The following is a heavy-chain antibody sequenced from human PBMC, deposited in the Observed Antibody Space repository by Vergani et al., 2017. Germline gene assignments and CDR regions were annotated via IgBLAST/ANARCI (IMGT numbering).Heavy chain of an antibody. CDR1: GYTLTELS. CDR2: FDPEDGET. J-gene: IGHJ4*02. Sequence: VSCKVSGYTLTELSMHWVRQAPGKGLEWMGGFDPEDGETIYAQKFQGRVTITADKSTSTAYMELSSLRSEDTAVYYCARDGELGIDYWGQGTLVTVSS. V-gene: IGHV1-24*01. CDR3: ARDGELGIDY. D-gene: IGHD7-27*01.